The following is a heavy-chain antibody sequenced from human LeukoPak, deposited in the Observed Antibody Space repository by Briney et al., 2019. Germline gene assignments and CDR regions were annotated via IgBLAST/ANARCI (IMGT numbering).Heavy chain of an antibody. J-gene: IGHJ2*01. CDR2: INWNGGIT. V-gene: IGHV3-20*04. Sequence: PGGSLRLSCAASGFTFSDYGMSWLRQAPGHGLEWISGINWNGGITGYADSVTGRFTISRDNDKNSLYLQMNSLRAEDTALYYCARGVVGATNGWYFDLWGRGTLVTVSS. CDR1: GFTFSDYG. CDR3: ARGVVGATNGWYFDL. D-gene: IGHD1-26*01.